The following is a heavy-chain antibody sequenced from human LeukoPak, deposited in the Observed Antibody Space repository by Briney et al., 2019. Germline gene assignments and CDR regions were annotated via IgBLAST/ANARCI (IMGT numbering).Heavy chain of an antibody. V-gene: IGHV3-23*01. CDR2: ISDSGSKT. Sequence: GGSLRLSCAASGFTFSSYAMTWVRQAPGKGLEWVSAISDSGSKTHYADSVKGRFTTSRDNSKNTVYLQMNSLRAEDTALYYCAKDWSCDYWGQGTLATVSS. CDR3: AKDWSCDY. CDR1: GFTFSSYA. D-gene: IGHD1-26*01. J-gene: IGHJ4*02.